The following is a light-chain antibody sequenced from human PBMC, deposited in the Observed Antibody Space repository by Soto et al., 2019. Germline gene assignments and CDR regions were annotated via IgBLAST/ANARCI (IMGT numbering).Light chain of an antibody. Sequence: EIVMTQSPATLSVSPGERATLSCRASQSVSGNLAWYQQKPGQAPSLLIYGASTRATRLPARFSGSGSGTEFTLTISSLQSEDFAVYYCQQYNNWLITFGQGTRLEIK. V-gene: IGKV3-15*01. CDR3: QQYNNWLIT. J-gene: IGKJ5*01. CDR2: GAS. CDR1: QSVSGN.